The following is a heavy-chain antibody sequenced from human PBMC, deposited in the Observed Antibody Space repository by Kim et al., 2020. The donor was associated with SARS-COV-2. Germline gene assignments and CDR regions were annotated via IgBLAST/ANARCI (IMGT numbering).Heavy chain of an antibody. Sequence: ASVKVSCEASGYTFTSYDINWVRQATGQGLEWMGWMNPNSGNTGYAQKFQGRVTMTRNTSISTAYMELSSLRSEDTAVYYCARGVVPAAILYYYYMDVWGKGTTVTVSS. CDR2: MNPNSGNT. CDR3: ARGVVPAAILYYYYMDV. D-gene: IGHD2-2*01. J-gene: IGHJ6*03. CDR1: GYTFTSYD. V-gene: IGHV1-8*01.